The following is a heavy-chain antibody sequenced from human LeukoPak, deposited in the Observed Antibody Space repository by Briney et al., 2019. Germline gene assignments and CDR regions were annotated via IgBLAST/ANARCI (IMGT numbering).Heavy chain of an antibody. CDR3: ARAGGYAPHFDY. D-gene: IGHD5-12*01. CDR2: ISSSGSTI. V-gene: IGHV3-11*04. Sequence: PGGSLRLSXAASGFTFSDYYMSWIRQAPGKGMEWLSYISSSGSTIYYADSVKGRFTISRDNAKNSLYLQMNSLRAEDTAVYYCARAGGYAPHFDYWGQGTLVTVSS. CDR1: GFTFSDYY. J-gene: IGHJ4*02.